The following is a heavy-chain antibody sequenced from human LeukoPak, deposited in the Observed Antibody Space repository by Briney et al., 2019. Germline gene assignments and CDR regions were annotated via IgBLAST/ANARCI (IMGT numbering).Heavy chain of an antibody. Sequence: GGSLRLSCAASGFTFSSYAMNWDRQAPGKGLEWVSGISGSGGSTYYADSVKGRFTISRDNSKNTLYLQMNSLRAEDTAVYYCAKDRYSNYGNWFDPWGQGTLVTVFS. CDR1: GFTFSSYA. D-gene: IGHD4-11*01. J-gene: IGHJ5*02. CDR2: ISGSGGST. CDR3: AKDRYSNYGNWFDP. V-gene: IGHV3-23*01.